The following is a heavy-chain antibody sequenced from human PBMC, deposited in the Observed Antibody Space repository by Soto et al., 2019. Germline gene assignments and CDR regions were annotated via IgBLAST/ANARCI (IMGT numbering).Heavy chain of an antibody. V-gene: IGHV3-33*01. Sequence: QVQLVESGGGVVQPGRSLRLSCAASGFTFSSYGMHWVRQAPGKGLEWVAVIWYDGSNKYYADSVKGRFTISRDNSKNTLNLQMNSLRAEDTAVYYCARDCNSSGYYYYYYGMDVWGQGTTVTVSS. CDR1: GFTFSSYG. CDR3: ARDCNSSGYYYYYYGMDV. CDR2: IWYDGSNK. D-gene: IGHD3-22*01. J-gene: IGHJ6*02.